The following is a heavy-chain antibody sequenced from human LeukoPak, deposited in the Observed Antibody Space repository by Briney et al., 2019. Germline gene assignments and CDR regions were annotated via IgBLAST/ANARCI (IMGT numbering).Heavy chain of an antibody. V-gene: IGHV3-48*01. CDR3: AIIGCYRGVCSLDV. Sequence: PGGSLRLSCASSALTLSNYAINWVRQAPGKGPEWLSYISSSAITTLYADSVKGRFIISRDVAKNSLFLQMNSLRAEDTAVYYCAIIGCYRGVCSLDVWGQGTRVTVSS. J-gene: IGHJ3*01. CDR1: ALTLSNYA. D-gene: IGHD2-2*01. CDR2: ISSSAITT.